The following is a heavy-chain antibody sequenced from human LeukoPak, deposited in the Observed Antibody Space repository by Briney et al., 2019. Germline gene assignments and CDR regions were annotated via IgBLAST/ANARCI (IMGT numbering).Heavy chain of an antibody. J-gene: IGHJ4*02. Sequence: ASGKVSCKASGYTFTGYYMHWVRQAPGQGLEWMGRINPNSGGTNYAQKFQGRVTMTRDTSISTAYMELSRLRSDDTAVYYCARVNCSSTSCSRYYFDYWGQGTLVTVSS. V-gene: IGHV1-2*06. CDR2: INPNSGGT. CDR3: ARVNCSSTSCSRYYFDY. D-gene: IGHD2-2*01. CDR1: GYTFTGYY.